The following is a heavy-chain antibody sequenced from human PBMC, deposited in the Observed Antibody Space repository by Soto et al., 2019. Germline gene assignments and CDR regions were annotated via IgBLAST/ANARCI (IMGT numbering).Heavy chain of an antibody. CDR3: ARDRSITGTLGYFDL. Sequence: QVQLVESGGGVVQPGRSLRLSCAASGLTFSSYAMHWVRQAPGKGLEWVAVISYDGSNKYYADSVKGRFTISRDNSKNTLYLQMNSLRAEDTAVYYCARDRSITGTLGYFDLWGRGTLVTVSS. D-gene: IGHD1-20*01. CDR2: ISYDGSNK. J-gene: IGHJ2*01. V-gene: IGHV3-30-3*01. CDR1: GLTFSSYA.